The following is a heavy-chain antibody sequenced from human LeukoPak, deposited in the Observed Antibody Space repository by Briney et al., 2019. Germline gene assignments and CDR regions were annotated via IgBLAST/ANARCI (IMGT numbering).Heavy chain of an antibody. Sequence: GASVKVSCKASGYTXTGYYMHWVRQAPGQGLEWMGWINPNSGGTNYAQRFQGRVTMTRDTSISTAYMELSRLRSDDTAVYYCARGPPGYSGYVIDYWGQGTLVTVSS. V-gene: IGHV1-2*02. D-gene: IGHD5-12*01. CDR3: ARGPPGYSGYVIDY. CDR2: INPNSGGT. J-gene: IGHJ4*02. CDR1: GYTXTGYY.